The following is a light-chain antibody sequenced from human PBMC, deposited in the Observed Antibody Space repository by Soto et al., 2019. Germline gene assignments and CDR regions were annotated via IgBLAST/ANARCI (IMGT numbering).Light chain of an antibody. CDR1: SSYVGGYNY. CDR3: SSYTSSSTYV. V-gene: IGLV2-14*01. Sequence: QSALPQPASVSGSPGQSITISCTGTSSYVGGYNYVSWYQQHPGKAPKLMIYDVSNRPSGVSNRFSGSKSGNTASLTISGLQAEDEADYYCSSYTSSSTYVFGTGTKVTVL. CDR2: DVS. J-gene: IGLJ1*01.